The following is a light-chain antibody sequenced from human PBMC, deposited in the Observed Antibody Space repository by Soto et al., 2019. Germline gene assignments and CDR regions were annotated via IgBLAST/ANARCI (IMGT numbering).Light chain of an antibody. CDR2: DAS. J-gene: IGKJ4*01. CDR3: QQYDNLVT. Sequence: DIQMTQSPSSLSASVGDRVTITCQASQDISNYLNWYQQKPGKAPKLLIYDASNLETGVPSRFSGSGSGTDFTFTISSLQPEDTATYYCQQYDNLVTFGGGTKVDIK. V-gene: IGKV1-33*01. CDR1: QDISNY.